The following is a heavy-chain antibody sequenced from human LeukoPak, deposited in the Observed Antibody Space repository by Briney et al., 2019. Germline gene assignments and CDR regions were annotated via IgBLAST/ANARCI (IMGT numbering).Heavy chain of an antibody. V-gene: IGHV3-30*03. CDR1: GFTFSSYG. Sequence: QSGGSLRLSCAASGFTFSSYGMHWVRQAPGKGLEWVAVISYDGSNKYYADSVKGRFTISRDNSKNTLYLQMNSLRAEDTAVYYCARKYDSSGYYPEKNPSPFDYWGQGTLVTVSS. J-gene: IGHJ4*02. CDR2: ISYDGSNK. CDR3: ARKYDSSGYYPEKNPSPFDY. D-gene: IGHD3-22*01.